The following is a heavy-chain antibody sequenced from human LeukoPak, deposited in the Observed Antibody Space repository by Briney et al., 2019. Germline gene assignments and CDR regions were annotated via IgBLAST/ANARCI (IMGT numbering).Heavy chain of an antibody. CDR3: ARGYAEDFWSGYGWFDP. CDR2: IYYSGST. D-gene: IGHD3-3*01. J-gene: IGHJ5*02. CDR1: GGSISSSNW. Sequence: NTSETLSLTCAVSGGSISSSNWWSWVRQPPGKGLEWIGYIYYSGSTNYNPSLKSRVTISVDTSKNQFSLKLSSVTAADTAVYYCARGYAEDFWSGYGWFDPWGQGTLVTVSS. V-gene: IGHV4-4*02.